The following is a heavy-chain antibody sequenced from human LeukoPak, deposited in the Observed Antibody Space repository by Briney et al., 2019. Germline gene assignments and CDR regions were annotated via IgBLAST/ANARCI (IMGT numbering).Heavy chain of an antibody. J-gene: IGHJ4*02. V-gene: IGHV4-30-4*07. CDR1: GGSISSGGYS. D-gene: IGHD3-10*01. CDR2: IYYSGST. CDR3: ARGYYGSGSYYKRPFNYFDY. Sequence: SQTLSLTCAVSGGSISSGGYSWSWIRQPPGKGLEWIGYIYYSGSTYYNPSLKSRVTISVDTSKNQFSLKLSSVTAADTAVYYCARGYYGSGSYYKRPFNYFDYWGQGTLVTVSS.